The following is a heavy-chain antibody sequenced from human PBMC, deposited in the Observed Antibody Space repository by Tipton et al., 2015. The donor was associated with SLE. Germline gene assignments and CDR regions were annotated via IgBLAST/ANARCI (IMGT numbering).Heavy chain of an antibody. J-gene: IGHJ6*03. CDR1: GFTFSSYA. CDR2: ISYDGSNK. Sequence: SLRLSCAASGFTFSSYAMHWVRQAPGKGLEWVAVISYDGSNKYYADSVKGRFTISRDNSKNTLYLQMNSLRAEDTAVYYCARLFEGYYYYMDVWGKGTTVTVSS. CDR3: ARLFEGYYYYMDV. D-gene: IGHD3-10*02. V-gene: IGHV3-30*04.